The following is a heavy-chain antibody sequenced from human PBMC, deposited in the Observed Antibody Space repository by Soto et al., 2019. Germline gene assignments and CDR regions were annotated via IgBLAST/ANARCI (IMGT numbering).Heavy chain of an antibody. CDR2: ILYDGSNK. CDR1: TFTFSSYV. CDR3: AKDRGALRWSEEHYYFDF. V-gene: IGHV3-30*18. Sequence: GGSLRLSCAASTFTFSSYVMHWVRQSPGKGLEWVAVILYDGSNKYYADSVKGRFSISRDNSKSTLYLQMNSLKPEDTAVYYCAKDRGALRWSEEHYYFDFWGQGTVVTVSS. D-gene: IGHD4-17*01. J-gene: IGHJ4*02.